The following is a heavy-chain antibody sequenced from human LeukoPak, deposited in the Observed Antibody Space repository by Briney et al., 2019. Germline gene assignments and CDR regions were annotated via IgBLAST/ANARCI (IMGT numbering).Heavy chain of an antibody. D-gene: IGHD2-2*01. CDR2: INPNSGGT. CDR3: ARAYCSSTSCRPDYGMDV. Sequence: ASVKVSCKASGYTFTGYYMHWVRQAPGQGLEWMGWINPNSGGTNYAQEFQGRVTMTRDTSISTAYMELSRLRSDDTAVYYCARAYCSSTSCRPDYGMDVWGQGTTVTVSS. J-gene: IGHJ6*02. CDR1: GYTFTGYY. V-gene: IGHV1-2*02.